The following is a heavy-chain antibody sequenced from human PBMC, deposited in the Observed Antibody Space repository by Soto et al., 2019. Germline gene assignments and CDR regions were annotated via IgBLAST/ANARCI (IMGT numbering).Heavy chain of an antibody. CDR3: ARHQEWLVGGYYYYGMDV. D-gene: IGHD6-19*01. Sequence: PSETLSLTCTASGDSIRGDYWSWIRQPPGKSLEWIAYIYYSGSTNYNPSLKSRVTISVDTSKNQFSLKLSSVTAADTAVYYCARHQEWLVGGYYYYGMDVWGQGTTVTVSS. CDR2: IYYSGST. V-gene: IGHV4-59*08. CDR1: GDSIRGDY. J-gene: IGHJ6*02.